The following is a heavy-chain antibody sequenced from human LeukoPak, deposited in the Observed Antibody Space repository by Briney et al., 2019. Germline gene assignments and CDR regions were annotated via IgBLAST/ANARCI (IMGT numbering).Heavy chain of an antibody. Sequence: PGGSLRLSCAASGFTFSNYAMGWIRQAPEKGLEWVSSISDSGGSTFYADSVKGRFTISRGNSKNTLYVQMNSLRAEDTAVYYCAKDYSRSDDSGTEKDLPFDYWGQGTLVTVSS. J-gene: IGHJ4*02. CDR3: AKDYSRSDDSGTEKDLPFDY. V-gene: IGHV3-23*01. D-gene: IGHD3-10*01. CDR2: ISDSGGST. CDR1: GFTFSNYA.